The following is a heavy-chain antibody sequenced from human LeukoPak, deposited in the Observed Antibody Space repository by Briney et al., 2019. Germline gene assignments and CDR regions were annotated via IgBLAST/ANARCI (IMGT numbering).Heavy chain of an antibody. CDR1: GGSFSGYY. CDR2: INHSGST. J-gene: IGHJ4*02. CDR3: ARVGSSSWYVYFDY. Sequence: PSETLSLTCAVYGGSFSGYYWSWIRQPPGKGLEWIGEINHSGSTNYNPSLKSRVIISVDTSKNQFTLKLSSVTAADTAVYYCARVGSSSWYVYFDYWGQGTLVTVSS. D-gene: IGHD6-13*01. V-gene: IGHV4-34*01.